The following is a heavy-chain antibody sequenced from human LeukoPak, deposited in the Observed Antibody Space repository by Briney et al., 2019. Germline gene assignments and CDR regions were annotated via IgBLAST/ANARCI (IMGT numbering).Heavy chain of an antibody. CDR3: AGRYSGSYSGDAFDI. D-gene: IGHD1-26*01. J-gene: IGHJ3*02. CDR2: INHSGST. Sequence: SETLSLTCAVYDGSFSGYYWSWIRQPPGKGLEWIGEINHSGSTNYNPSLKSRVTISVDTSKNQFSLKLSSVTAADTAVYYCAGRYSGSYSGDAFDIWGQGTMVTVSS. V-gene: IGHV4-34*01. CDR1: DGSFSGYY.